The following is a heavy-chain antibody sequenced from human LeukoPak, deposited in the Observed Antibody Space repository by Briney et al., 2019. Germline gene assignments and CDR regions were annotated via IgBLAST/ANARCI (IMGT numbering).Heavy chain of an antibody. CDR1: GFTFDNYA. CDR2: ISWDGGSA. Sequence: GGSLRLSCTASGFTFDNYAMHWVRQAPGKGLEWVSLISWDGGSAYYADSVKGRFTISRDNSKNSLYQQMNSLRAEDTALYYCAKDGPQVEGYYMDVWGKGTTVTVSS. V-gene: IGHV3-43D*03. D-gene: IGHD1-1*01. J-gene: IGHJ6*03. CDR3: AKDGPQVEGYYMDV.